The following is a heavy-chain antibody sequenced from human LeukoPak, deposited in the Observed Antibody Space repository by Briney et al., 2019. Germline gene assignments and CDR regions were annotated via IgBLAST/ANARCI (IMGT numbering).Heavy chain of an antibody. D-gene: IGHD6-19*01. CDR1: GGSFSGYY. J-gene: IGHJ5*02. CDR3: ASIAVAGTASAGWFDP. V-gene: IGHV4-34*01. Sequence: SETLSLTCAVYGGSFSGYYWSWIRQPPGKGLEWIGEINHSGSTNYNPSLKSRVTISVDTSKNQFSLKLSSVTAADTAVYYCASIAVAGTASAGWFDPWGQGTLVTVSS. CDR2: INHSGST.